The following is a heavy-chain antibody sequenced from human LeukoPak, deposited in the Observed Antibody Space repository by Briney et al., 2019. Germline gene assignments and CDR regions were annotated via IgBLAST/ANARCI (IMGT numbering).Heavy chain of an antibody. J-gene: IGHJ4*02. Sequence: PGGSLRLSCAASGFTFSNVWVSWVRQAPGKGLEWVGRIKSKTDDGTADYAAPVRGRFTISRDNGRNRLYLQMNSLRVEDTGVYYCVREYYGIDSWGQGTLVIVSS. CDR1: GFTFSNVW. CDR3: VREYYGIDS. D-gene: IGHD4-17*01. CDR2: IKSKTDDGTA. V-gene: IGHV3-15*05.